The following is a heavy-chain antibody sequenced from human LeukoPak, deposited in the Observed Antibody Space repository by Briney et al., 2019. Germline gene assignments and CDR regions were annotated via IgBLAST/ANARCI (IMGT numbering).Heavy chain of an antibody. Sequence: PGGSLRLSCAASGFTVSNNYMSWVRQAPGKGLEWVSYISSSSYIYYADSVKGRFTISRDNAKNSMYLHMNSLRADDTAVFYCARGSSSSDFDYWGQGTLVTVSS. CDR1: GFTVSNNY. V-gene: IGHV3-69-1*01. J-gene: IGHJ4*02. D-gene: IGHD6-6*01. CDR2: ISSSSYI. CDR3: ARGSSSSDFDY.